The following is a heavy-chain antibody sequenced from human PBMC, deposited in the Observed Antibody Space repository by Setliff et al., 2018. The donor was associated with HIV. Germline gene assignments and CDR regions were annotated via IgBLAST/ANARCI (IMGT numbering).Heavy chain of an antibody. CDR2: INPNNGGT. D-gene: IGHD6-19*01. V-gene: IGHV1-2*02. CDR1: GYTFTGYY. CDR3: AKEIPGPAINSGRIKNWFDP. J-gene: IGHJ5*02. Sequence: ASVKVSCKASGYTFTGYYMHWVRQAPGQGLEWMGWINPNNGGTNYGQKFQGRLTMTRDTSNNTVYMELSRLTAEDTAVYYCAKEIPGPAINSGRIKNWFDPWGEGTLVTVSS.